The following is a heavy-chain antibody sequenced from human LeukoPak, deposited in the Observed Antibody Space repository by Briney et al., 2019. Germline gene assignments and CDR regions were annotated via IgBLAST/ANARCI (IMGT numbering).Heavy chain of an antibody. CDR3: ASGIFYASVQTWSPV. D-gene: IGHD3-16*01. J-gene: IGHJ4*02. V-gene: IGHV3-21*01. CDR1: GFSFNIYS. Sequence: GGSLRLSCAASGFSFNIYSMNWVRQAQGRGLEWVSSISFGSTYISYADSVKGRFTISRDDAKKSLYLQMNGLRAEDTALYYCASGIFYASVQTWSPVWGQGTLVTVSS. CDR2: ISFGSTYI.